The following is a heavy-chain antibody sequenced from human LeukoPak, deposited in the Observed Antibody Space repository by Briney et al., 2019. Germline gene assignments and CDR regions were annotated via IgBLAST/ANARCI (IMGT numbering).Heavy chain of an antibody. J-gene: IGHJ4*02. Sequence: PGGSLRLSCAASGFTVSSNYMSRVRQAPGKGLEWVSVIYSGGSTYYADSVKGRFTISRDNSKNTLYLQMNSLRAEDTAVYYCARAVGATTKYYFDYWGQGTLVTVSS. V-gene: IGHV3-66*02. D-gene: IGHD1-26*01. CDR1: GFTVSSNY. CDR3: ARAVGATTKYYFDY. CDR2: IYSGGST.